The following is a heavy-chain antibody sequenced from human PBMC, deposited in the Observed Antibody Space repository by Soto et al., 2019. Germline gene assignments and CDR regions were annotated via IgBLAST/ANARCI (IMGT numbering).Heavy chain of an antibody. D-gene: IGHD3-3*01. CDR2: ISSSSSTI. J-gene: IGHJ4*02. Sequence: GGSLRLSCAASGFTFSSYSMNWVRQAPGKGLEWVSYISSSSSTIYYADSVKGRFTISRDNAKNSLYLQMNSLRDEDTAVYYCARGTEKLRFLEWLPNYYFDYWGQGTLVTVSS. CDR1: GFTFSSYS. V-gene: IGHV3-48*02. CDR3: ARGTEKLRFLEWLPNYYFDY.